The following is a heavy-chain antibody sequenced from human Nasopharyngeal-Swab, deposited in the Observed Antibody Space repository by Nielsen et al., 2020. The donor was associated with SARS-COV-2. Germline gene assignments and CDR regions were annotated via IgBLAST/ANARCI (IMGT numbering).Heavy chain of an antibody. D-gene: IGHD1-7*01. J-gene: IGHJ4*02. CDR1: GFTFSDYY. CDR2: ISGSGGST. V-gene: IGHV3-11*04. CDR3: ATNWDYRFDY. Sequence: GGSLRLSCVASGFTFSDYYMSWIRQAPGKGLEWVSAISGSGGSTYYADSVKGRFTISRDNAWNSLYLQMNSLRAEDTAVYYCATNWDYRFDYWGQGTLVTVSS.